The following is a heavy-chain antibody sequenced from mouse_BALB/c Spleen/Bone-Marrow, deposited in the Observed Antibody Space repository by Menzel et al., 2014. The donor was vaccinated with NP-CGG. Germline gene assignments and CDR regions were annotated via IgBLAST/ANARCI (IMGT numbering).Heavy chain of an antibody. D-gene: IGHD1-1*01. CDR1: GFSLTSYG. CDR2: IWSGGST. V-gene: IGHV2-2*02. J-gene: IGHJ3*01. CDR3: ARRGGTTTPFAY. Sequence: VKVEESGPGLVQPSQSLSITCTVSGFSLTSYGVHWVRQSPGKGLEWLGVIWSGGSTDYNAAFISRLSISKDNSKSQVFFKMKSLQANDTAIYYCARRGGTTTPFAYWGQGTLVTVSA.